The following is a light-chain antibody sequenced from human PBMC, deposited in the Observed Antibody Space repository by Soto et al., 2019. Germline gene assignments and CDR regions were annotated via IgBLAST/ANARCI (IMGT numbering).Light chain of an antibody. CDR3: CSYTYTYSV. CDR1: SSDFGGSEF. V-gene: IGLV2-11*01. CDR2: DAT. J-gene: IGLJ3*02. Sequence: QSVLTQPRSVSASPGQSVAISCTKTSSDFGGSEFVSWYQQQPGKAPKLIIYDATQRPSGVPDRFSGSKSGDTASLTISGLQAEDGADYYCCSYTYTYSVFGGGTKLTVL.